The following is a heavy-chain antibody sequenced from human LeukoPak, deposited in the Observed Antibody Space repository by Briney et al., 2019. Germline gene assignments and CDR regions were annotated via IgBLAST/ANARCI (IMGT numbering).Heavy chain of an antibody. Sequence: GESLKISCKGSGYRFSSYWIGWVRQMPGKGLGWMGIIYHGDSDTRYSPSFQGLVTISADKSISTAYLQWSSLKASDTAMYFCARRDGSGSPHFDYWGQGTLVTVSS. D-gene: IGHD3-10*01. CDR3: ARRDGSGSPHFDY. J-gene: IGHJ4*02. CDR2: IYHGDSDT. V-gene: IGHV5-51*01. CDR1: GYRFSSYW.